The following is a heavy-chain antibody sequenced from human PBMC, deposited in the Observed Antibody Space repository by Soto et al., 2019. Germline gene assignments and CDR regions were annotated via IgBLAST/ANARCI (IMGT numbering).Heavy chain of an antibody. V-gene: IGHV1-69*02. D-gene: IGHD4-17*01. Sequence: QVQLVQSGAEVKKPGSSVKVSCKASGGTFSSYTISWVRQAPGQGLEWMGRIIPILGIANYAQKFQGRVTITADKSTSTAYRELSSLRSEDTAVYYCARGHDYEGADYWGQGTLVTVSS. CDR3: ARGHDYEGADY. CDR2: IIPILGIA. CDR1: GGTFSSYT. J-gene: IGHJ4*02.